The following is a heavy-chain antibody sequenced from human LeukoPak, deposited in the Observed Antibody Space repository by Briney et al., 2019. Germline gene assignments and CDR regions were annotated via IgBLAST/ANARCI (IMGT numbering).Heavy chain of an antibody. Sequence: ASVKVSCKASGYTFTSYDINWVRQATGQGLEWMGWMNPNSGNTGYAQKFQGRVTMTRNTSISTAYMELGSLRSEDTAVYYCARAAAGRLYYYYYMDVWGKGTTVTVSS. CDR1: GYTFTSYD. V-gene: IGHV1-8*01. D-gene: IGHD6-13*01. CDR3: ARAAAGRLYYYYYMDV. CDR2: MNPNSGNT. J-gene: IGHJ6*03.